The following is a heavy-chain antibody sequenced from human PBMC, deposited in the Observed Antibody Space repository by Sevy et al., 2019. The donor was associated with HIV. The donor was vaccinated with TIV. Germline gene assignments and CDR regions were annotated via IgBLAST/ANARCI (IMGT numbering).Heavy chain of an antibody. Sequence: GGSLRLSSAASGFTFSSYGMHWVRQAPGKGLEWVAVIWYDGINKYYGDSVKGRFTISRDNSKNTVYLQMNSLRAEDTAVYYCARAGDIVEVVAHYGMDVWGQGTTVTVSS. V-gene: IGHV3-33*01. J-gene: IGHJ6*02. CDR2: IWYDGINK. D-gene: IGHD2-15*01. CDR1: GFTFSSYG. CDR3: ARAGDIVEVVAHYGMDV.